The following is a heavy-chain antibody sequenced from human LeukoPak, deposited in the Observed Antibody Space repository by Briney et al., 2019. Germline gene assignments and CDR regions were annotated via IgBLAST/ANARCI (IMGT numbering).Heavy chain of an antibody. V-gene: IGHV1-18*01. CDR2: ISAYNGNT. CDR1: GYTFTSYG. D-gene: IGHD2-15*01. CDR3: ARGGSDCSGGNCPYSWFDP. J-gene: IGHJ5*02. Sequence: ASVKVSCKASGYTFTSYGISWVRQAPGQGLEWMGWISAYNGNTNYAQKLQGRVTMTTDTSTSIAYMELRSLTSDDTAVYYCARGGSDCSGGNCPYSWFDPWGQGTLVTVSS.